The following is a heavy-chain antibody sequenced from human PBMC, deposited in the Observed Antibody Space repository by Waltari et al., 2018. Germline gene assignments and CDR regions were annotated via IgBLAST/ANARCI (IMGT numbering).Heavy chain of an antibody. CDR2: INHGGST. CDR3: ARRPDGFDI. CDR1: GGTFSGYY. J-gene: IGHJ3*02. Sequence: QVQLQQWGAGLLKPSETLSLTSAGDGGTFSGYYWSWVRQSPGKGLEWIGQINHGGSTNYNPSLKSRVSISVDTSKNQFSLKVTSVTAADTAVYYCARRPDGFDIWGQGTKVTVSS. V-gene: IGHV4-34*01.